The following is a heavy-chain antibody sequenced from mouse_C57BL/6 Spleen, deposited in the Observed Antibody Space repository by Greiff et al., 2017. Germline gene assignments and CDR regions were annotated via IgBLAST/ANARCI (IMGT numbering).Heavy chain of an antibody. CDR2: ISYDGSN. J-gene: IGHJ4*01. Sequence: EVQLQQSGPGLVKPSQSLSLTCTVTGYSITSGYYWNWIRQFPGNKLEWMGYISYDGSNNYNQSLKNRISITRDTSKNQFFLKLNSVTTEDTATYYCAKDRGKNAMDYWGQGTSVTVSS. CDR3: AKDRGKNAMDY. V-gene: IGHV3-6*01. CDR1: GYSITSGYY.